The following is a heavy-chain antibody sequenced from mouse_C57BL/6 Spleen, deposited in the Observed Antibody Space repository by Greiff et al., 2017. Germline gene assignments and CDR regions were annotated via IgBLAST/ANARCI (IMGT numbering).Heavy chain of an antibody. CDR2: INPSNGGT. J-gene: IGHJ2*01. D-gene: IGHD1-1*01. CDR1: GYTFTSYW. Sequence: VQLQQPGTELVKPGASVKLSCKASGYTFTSYWMHWVKPRPGQGLEWIGNINPSNGGTNYNEKFKSKATLTVDKSSSTAYMQLSSLTSEDSAVYYGARQVYYYAPYYFDYWGQGTTLTVSS. V-gene: IGHV1-53*01. CDR3: ARQVYYYAPYYFDY.